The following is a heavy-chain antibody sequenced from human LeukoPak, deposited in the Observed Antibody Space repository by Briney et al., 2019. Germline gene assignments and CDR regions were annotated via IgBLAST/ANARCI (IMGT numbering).Heavy chain of an antibody. Sequence: GGSLRLSCAASGFTFSSYAMHWVRQAPGKGLEWVAVISYDGSNKYYADSVKGRFTISRDNSKNTLYLQMNSLRAEDTAVYYCARDRYGGSYFDCWGQGTLVTVSS. CDR1: GFTFSSYA. CDR2: ISYDGSNK. CDR3: ARDRYGGSYFDC. J-gene: IGHJ4*02. V-gene: IGHV3-30-3*01. D-gene: IGHD1-26*01.